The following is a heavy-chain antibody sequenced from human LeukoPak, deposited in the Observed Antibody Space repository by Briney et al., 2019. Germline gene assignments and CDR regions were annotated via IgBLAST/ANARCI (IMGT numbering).Heavy chain of an antibody. CDR2: IYYSGST. J-gene: IGHJ4*02. Sequence: SETLSLTCTVSGDSVSSGSYYWSWIRQPPGKGLEWIGYIYYSGSTNYNPSLKSRVTISVDTSKNQFSLKLSSVTAADTAVYYCARTQQWLVQSDYWGQGTLVTVSS. CDR1: GDSVSSGSYY. CDR3: ARTQQWLVQSDY. D-gene: IGHD6-19*01. V-gene: IGHV4-61*01.